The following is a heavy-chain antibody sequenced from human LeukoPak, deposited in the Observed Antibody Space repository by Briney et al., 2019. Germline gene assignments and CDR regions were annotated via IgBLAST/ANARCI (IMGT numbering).Heavy chain of an antibody. V-gene: IGHV4-61*02. D-gene: IGHD3-22*01. CDR1: SGSISSVNYY. Sequence: SETLSLTCTVSSGSISSVNYYWSWIRQPAGKGLEWIGRIYTSGSTIYNPSLKSRVTISVDTSKNQFSLKLRSVTAADTAVYYCARLLIVEGFDPWGQGTLVTVSS. CDR3: ARLLIVEGFDP. J-gene: IGHJ5*02. CDR2: IYTSGST.